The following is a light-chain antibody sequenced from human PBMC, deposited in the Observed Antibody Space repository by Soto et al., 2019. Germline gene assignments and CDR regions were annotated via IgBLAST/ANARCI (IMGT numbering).Light chain of an antibody. J-gene: IGKJ2*03. Sequence: DIQMTQSPSTLSASVGDRVTITCRASQSMNRWLAWYQQKPGKAPKLLIYDASSLESGVPSRFSGSGSGTEFTLTISSLQPDDFATYYCQQYNVSYSFGQGTKLEIK. CDR1: QSMNRW. V-gene: IGKV1-5*01. CDR3: QQYNVSYS. CDR2: DAS.